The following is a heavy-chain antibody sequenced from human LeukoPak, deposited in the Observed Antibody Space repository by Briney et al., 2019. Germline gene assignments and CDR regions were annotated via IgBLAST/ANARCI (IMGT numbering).Heavy chain of an antibody. J-gene: IGHJ4*02. D-gene: IGHD6-19*01. Sequence: SYDGSNKYYADSVKGRFTISRDNSKNTLYLQMNSLRAEDTAVYYCARDPIAVAKYYFDYWGQGTLVTVSS. V-gene: IGHV3-30-3*01. CDR2: SYDGSNK. CDR3: ARDPIAVAKYYFDY.